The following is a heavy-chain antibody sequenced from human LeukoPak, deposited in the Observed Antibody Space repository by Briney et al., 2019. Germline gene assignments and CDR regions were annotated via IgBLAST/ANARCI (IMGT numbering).Heavy chain of an antibody. V-gene: IGHV3-21*01. CDR3: AREFRGVTRYFDY. CDR2: ISSSSSYI. Sequence: GESLRLSCAASGFTFSSYSMNWVRQAPGKGLEWVSSISSSSSYIYYADSMKGRFTISRDNAKKSLYLQMNSLRAEDTAVYYCAREFRGVTRYFDYWGQGTLVTVSS. D-gene: IGHD3-10*01. CDR1: GFTFSSYS. J-gene: IGHJ4*02.